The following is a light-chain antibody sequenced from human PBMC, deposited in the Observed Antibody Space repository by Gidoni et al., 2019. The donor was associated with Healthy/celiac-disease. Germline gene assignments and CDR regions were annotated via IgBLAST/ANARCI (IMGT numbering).Light chain of an antibody. CDR3: QQRSNWLT. J-gene: IGKJ4*01. V-gene: IGKV3-11*01. CDR1: RSVSSY. CDR2: DAS. Sequence: EIVLTQSPATLSLSPGERATLSCRASRSVSSYLAWYQQKPGQAPRLLIYDASNRATGIPARFSGSGSGTDFTLTISSLKPEDFAVYYCQQRSNWLTFGGGTKVEIK.